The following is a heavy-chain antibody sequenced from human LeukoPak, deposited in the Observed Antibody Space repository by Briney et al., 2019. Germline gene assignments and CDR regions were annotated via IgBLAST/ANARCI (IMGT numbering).Heavy chain of an antibody. CDR1: GFTFDNYA. CDR3: AKDPTIGIGSPQNLFDY. D-gene: IGHD3-3*02. CDR2: ILYDGGNI. J-gene: IGHJ4*01. V-gene: IGHV3-30*02. Sequence: RGSLRLSCAPSGFTFDNYAMHLVRQGPRKGLEWVALILYDGGNIYYADSAQGRFTISRDNSKNTLYLQMNSLRPQDTAAYYFAKDPTIGIGSPQNLFDYWGQGTLVTVSS.